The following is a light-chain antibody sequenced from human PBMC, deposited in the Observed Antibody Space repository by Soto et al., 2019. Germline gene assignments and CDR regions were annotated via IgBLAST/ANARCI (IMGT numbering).Light chain of an antibody. CDR2: RAS. V-gene: IGKV1-5*03. J-gene: IGKJ1*01. Sequence: DIQMTQSPSTLSASVGARVTITCRASQNINNWLGWYQQKPGKAPKLLIYRASNLENGVPSRFSGSGSGTEFTLICSSVQPDGFATYCCQQYDTYSGRFGQGTKWEIK. CDR1: QNINNW. CDR3: QQYDTYSGR.